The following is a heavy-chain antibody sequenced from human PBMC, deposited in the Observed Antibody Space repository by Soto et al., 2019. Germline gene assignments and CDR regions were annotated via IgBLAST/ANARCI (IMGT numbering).Heavy chain of an antibody. CDR2: MNPNSGNT. D-gene: IGHD1-26*01. Sequence: GASVKVSCKASGYTFTSYDINWVRQATGQGLEWMGWMNPNSGNTGYAQKLQGRVTMTRNTSISTAYMELSSLRSEDTAVYYSDSVKDRYYAGSAVYYWGQGTLVTVSS. CDR3: DSVKDRYYAGSAVYY. CDR1: GYTFTSYD. J-gene: IGHJ4*02. V-gene: IGHV1-8*01.